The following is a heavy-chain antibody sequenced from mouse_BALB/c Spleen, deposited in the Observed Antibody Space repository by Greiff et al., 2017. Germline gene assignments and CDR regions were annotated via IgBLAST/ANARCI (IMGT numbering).Heavy chain of an antibody. CDR1: GFSLTSYG. D-gene: IGHD1-1*01. Sequence: QVQLQQSGPGLVQPSQSLSITCTVSGFSLTSYGVHWVRQSPGKGLEWLGVIWSGGSTDYNAAFISRLSISKDNSKSQVFFKMNSLQANDTAIYYCARLHYYGSRYFDYWGQGTTLTVSS. CDR3: ARLHYYGSRYFDY. V-gene: IGHV2-2*02. J-gene: IGHJ2*01. CDR2: IWSGGST.